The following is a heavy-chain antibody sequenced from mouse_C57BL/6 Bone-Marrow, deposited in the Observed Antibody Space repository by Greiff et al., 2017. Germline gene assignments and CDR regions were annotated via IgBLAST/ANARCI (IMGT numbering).Heavy chain of an antibody. Sequence: QVQLKQSGPGLVQPSQSLSITCTVSGFSLTSYGVHWVRQSTGKGLEWLGVLWSGGSTDYTAAFISRLSLSKDNSKSQVFFQMNSLQADDAARYYCAREDGSSSYYAMGYWGQGTSVTVSS. D-gene: IGHD1-1*01. CDR3: AREDGSSSYYAMGY. J-gene: IGHJ4*01. V-gene: IGHV2-2*01. CDR1: GFSLTSYG. CDR2: LWSGGST.